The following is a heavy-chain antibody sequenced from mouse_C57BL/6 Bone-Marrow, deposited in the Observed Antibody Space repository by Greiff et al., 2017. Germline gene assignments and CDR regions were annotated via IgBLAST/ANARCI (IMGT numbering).Heavy chain of an antibody. Sequence: EVKLMESGGGLVKPGGSLKLSCAASGFTFSSYAMSWVRQTPEKRLEWVATISDGGSYTYYPDNVKGRFTISRDNAKNNLYLQMSHLKSEDTAMYYCASSTMINYFDYWGQGTTLTVSS. CDR1: GFTFSSYA. CDR3: ASSTMINYFDY. CDR2: ISDGGSYT. J-gene: IGHJ2*01. D-gene: IGHD2-4*01. V-gene: IGHV5-4*03.